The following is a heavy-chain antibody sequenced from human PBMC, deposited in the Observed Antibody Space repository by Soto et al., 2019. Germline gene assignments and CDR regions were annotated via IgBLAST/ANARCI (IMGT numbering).Heavy chain of an antibody. CDR1: GFTFSSYA. J-gene: IGHJ6*02. CDR3: ARELDIVVVVAAHILYGMDV. CDR2: ISYDGSNK. Sequence: GGSLRLSCAASGFTFSSYAMHWVRQAPGKGLEWVAVISYDGSNKYYADSVKGRFTISRDNSKNTLYLQMNSLRAEDTAVYYCARELDIVVVVAAHILYGMDVWGQGTTVTVSS. D-gene: IGHD2-15*01. V-gene: IGHV3-30-3*01.